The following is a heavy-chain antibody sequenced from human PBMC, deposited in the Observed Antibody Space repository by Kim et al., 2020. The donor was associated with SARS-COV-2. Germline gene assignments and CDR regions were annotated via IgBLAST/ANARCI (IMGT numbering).Heavy chain of an antibody. V-gene: IGHV4-61*02. CDR1: GGSISSGSYY. J-gene: IGHJ4*02. D-gene: IGHD3-22*01. CDR2: IYTSGST. Sequence: SETLSLTCTVSGGSISSGSYYWSWIRQPAGKGLEWIGRIYTSGSTNYNPSLKSRVTISVDTSKNQFSLKLSSVTAADTAVYYCAREYYYDSSGYYYVGYFDYWGQGTLVTVSS. CDR3: AREYYYDSSGYYYVGYFDY.